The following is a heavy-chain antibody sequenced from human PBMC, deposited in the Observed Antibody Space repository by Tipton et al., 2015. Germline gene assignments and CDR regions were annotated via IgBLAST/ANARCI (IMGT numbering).Heavy chain of an antibody. CDR2: IGAYNGNT. J-gene: IGHJ6*02. CDR3: ARRGYSDYYYYGMDV. Sequence: QSGPEVKKPGASVKVSCKASGYTFTSYGISWVRQAPGQGLEWMGWIGAYNGNTNSAQKLQGRLTMTTDTSTGTAYMELRSLRSDDTAVYYCARRGYSDYYYYGMDVWGQGTTVTVSS. CDR1: GYTFTSYG. V-gene: IGHV1-18*01. D-gene: IGHD2-15*01.